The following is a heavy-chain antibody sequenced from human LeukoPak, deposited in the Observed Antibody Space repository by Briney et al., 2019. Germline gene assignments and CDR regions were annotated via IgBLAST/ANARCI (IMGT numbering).Heavy chain of an antibody. CDR1: GYSFTSYW. D-gene: IGHD3-22*01. J-gene: IGHJ4*02. V-gene: IGHV5-51*01. CDR3: ARLPYYYDSSGYSGPYYFDY. Sequence: GESLKISCKGSGYSFTSYWIGWVRQMPGKGLEWMGIIYPGDSDTRYSPSFQGQVTISADKSISTAYLQWSSLKASDTAMYYCARLPYYYDSSGYSGPYYFDYWGQGTLVTVSS. CDR2: IYPGDSDT.